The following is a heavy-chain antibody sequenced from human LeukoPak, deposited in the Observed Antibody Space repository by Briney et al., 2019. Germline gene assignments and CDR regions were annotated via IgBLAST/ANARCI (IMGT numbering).Heavy chain of an antibody. D-gene: IGHD2-15*01. CDR1: GYSFTSYW. V-gene: IGHV5-51*01. CDR3: ARHNPSYKYCSGGSCLMDV. CDR2: IYPGDSDT. J-gene: IGHJ6*03. Sequence: GEPLKISCKGSGYSFTSYWIGWVRQMPGKGLEWMGIIYPGDSDTRYSPSFQGQVTISADKSISTAYLQWSSLKASDTAMYYCARHNPSYKYCSGGSCLMDVWGKGTTVTVSS.